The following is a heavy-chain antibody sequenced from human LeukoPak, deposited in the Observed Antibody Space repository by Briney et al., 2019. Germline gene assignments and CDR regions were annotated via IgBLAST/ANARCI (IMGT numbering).Heavy chain of an antibody. CDR2: ISSSSSCI. CDR1: GFTFSSYS. Sequence: GGSLRLSCAASGFTFSSYSMNWVRQAPGKGLEWVSSISSSSSCIYYADSVKGRFTISRDNAKNSLYLQMNSLRAEDTAVYYCARDGGQGYYYDSSGYDYWGQGTLVTVSS. D-gene: IGHD3-22*01. CDR3: ARDGGQGYYYDSSGYDY. V-gene: IGHV3-21*01. J-gene: IGHJ4*02.